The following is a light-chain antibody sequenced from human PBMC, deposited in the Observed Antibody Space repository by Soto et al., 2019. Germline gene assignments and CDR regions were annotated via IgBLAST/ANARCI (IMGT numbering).Light chain of an antibody. CDR1: QSVSST. CDR3: QQYGSSPRT. CDR2: GAS. Sequence: EIVMTQSPATLSVSPGERATLSCRASQSVSSTLAWYQQKPGQAPRLLIYGASSRATGIPDRFSGSGSGTDFTLTISRLEPEDFAVYYCQQYGSSPRTFGQGTKVEIK. V-gene: IGKV3-20*01. J-gene: IGKJ1*01.